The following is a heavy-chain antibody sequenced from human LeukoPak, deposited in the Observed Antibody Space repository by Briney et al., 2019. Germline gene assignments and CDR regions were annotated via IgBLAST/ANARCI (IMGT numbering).Heavy chain of an antibody. CDR3: ARPGYGLHHYFDY. D-gene: IGHD4-17*01. CDR1: GGSISSGGYY. Sequence: PSETLSLTCTVSGGSISSGGYYWSWIRQHPGKGLEWIGEINHSGSTNYNPSLKSRITISVDTSKNQFSLKLSSVTAADTAVYYCARPGYGLHHYFDYWGQGTLVTVSS. CDR2: INHSGST. J-gene: IGHJ4*02. V-gene: IGHV4-39*07.